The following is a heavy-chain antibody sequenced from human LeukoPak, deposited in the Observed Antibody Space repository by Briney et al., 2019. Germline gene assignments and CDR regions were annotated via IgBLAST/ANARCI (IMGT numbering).Heavy chain of an antibody. Sequence: KPGGSLRPSCAASGFTFSSYSMNWVRQAPGKGLEWVSSISSSSSYIYYADSVKGRFTISRDNAKNSLYLQMNSLRAEDTAVYYCARAGYYGSGSYIYYYGMDVWGQGTTVTVSS. D-gene: IGHD3-10*01. CDR3: ARAGYYGSGSYIYYYGMDV. V-gene: IGHV3-21*01. J-gene: IGHJ6*02. CDR1: GFTFSSYS. CDR2: ISSSSSYI.